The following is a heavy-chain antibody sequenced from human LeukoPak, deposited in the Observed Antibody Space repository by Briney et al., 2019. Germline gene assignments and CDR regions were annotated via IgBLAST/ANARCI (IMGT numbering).Heavy chain of an antibody. CDR2: IKTDGSST. CDR1: GFTFSSYW. Sequence: GGSLIPSCAASGFTFSSYWMHWVRQAAGKGLEWVSRIKTDGSSTSYADSVRGRFTISRDNAKNTLYLQMNSLRAEDTAVYYCASSAQWLGNYFDDWGQGTLVTVSS. V-gene: IGHV3-74*01. D-gene: IGHD6-19*01. CDR3: ASSAQWLGNYFDD. J-gene: IGHJ4*02.